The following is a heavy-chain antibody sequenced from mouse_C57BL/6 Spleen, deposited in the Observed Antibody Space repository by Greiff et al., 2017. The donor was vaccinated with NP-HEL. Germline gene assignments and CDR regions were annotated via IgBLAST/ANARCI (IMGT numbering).Heavy chain of an antibody. J-gene: IGHJ2*01. Sequence: VQLQQSGPELVKPGASVKLSCKASGYTFTSYDINWVKQRPGQGLEWIGWIYPRDGSTKNNEKFKGKATLPVDTSASTAYMELHSLTSEDSAVYFGARKLITTVVVPFDYWGQGTTLTVSS. CDR3: ARKLITTVVVPFDY. CDR2: IYPRDGST. V-gene: IGHV1-85*01. D-gene: IGHD1-1*01. CDR1: GYTFTSYD.